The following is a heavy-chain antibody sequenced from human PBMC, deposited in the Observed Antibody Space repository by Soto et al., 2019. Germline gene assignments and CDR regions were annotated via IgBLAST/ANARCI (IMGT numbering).Heavy chain of an antibody. J-gene: IGHJ4*02. CDR3: ARHTECGDSFDF. CDR1: GGSISGYY. Sequence: SETLSLTCTVSGGSISGYYRSWIRQPPGKGLEWIGYIDFSGSTNYNPPLKNRVTILVDTSKNQFSLNLSFVTAADTAVYYCARHTECGDSFDFWGQGTLVTVSS. CDR2: IDFSGST. D-gene: IGHD2-21*02. V-gene: IGHV4-59*08.